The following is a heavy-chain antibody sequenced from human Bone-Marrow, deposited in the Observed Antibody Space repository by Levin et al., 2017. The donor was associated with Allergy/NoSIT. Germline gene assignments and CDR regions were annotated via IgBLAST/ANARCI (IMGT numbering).Heavy chain of an antibody. CDR2: IYYSGST. D-gene: IGHD1-26*01. J-gene: IGHJ3*02. CDR1: GGSISSSGYG. V-gene: IGHV4-39*01. Sequence: KSSETLSLTCTVSGGSISSSGYGWGWIRQPPGKGLEWIGTIYYSGSTYYNPSLKSRVTISADTSKHQFSLKLRSVTAADTAVYYCATYVGPGSAFDIWGQGTMVTVSS. CDR3: ATYVGPGSAFDI.